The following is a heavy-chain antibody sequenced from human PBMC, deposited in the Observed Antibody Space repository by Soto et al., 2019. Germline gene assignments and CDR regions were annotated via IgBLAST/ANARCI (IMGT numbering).Heavy chain of an antibody. V-gene: IGHV1-58*02. CDR3: AADPTDSRAVPG. J-gene: IGHJ4*02. CDR2: IVVGSGNT. D-gene: IGHD3-22*01. Sequence: QMQLVQSGPEVKKPGTSVKVSCKASGFTFTSSAMHWVRQARGQRLEWIGWIVVGSGNTNYAQKFQERVTITRDMSTSTAYMELSSLRSEDTAVYYCAADPTDSRAVPGWGQGTLVTVSS. CDR1: GFTFTSSA.